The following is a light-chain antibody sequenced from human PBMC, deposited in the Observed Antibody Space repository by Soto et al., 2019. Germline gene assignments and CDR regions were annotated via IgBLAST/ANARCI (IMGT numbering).Light chain of an antibody. CDR2: EDN. CDR3: RSYASTSTYV. Sequence: QSVLTQPASVSGSPGQSITISCTGTSSDVGSYNLVSWHQQHPGKAPKLMIYEDNKRPSGVSNRFSVSKSGYTASLTISGLQAEDEADCYCRSYASTSTYVFGSGTKVTVL. CDR1: SSDVGSYNL. J-gene: IGLJ1*01. V-gene: IGLV2-23*01.